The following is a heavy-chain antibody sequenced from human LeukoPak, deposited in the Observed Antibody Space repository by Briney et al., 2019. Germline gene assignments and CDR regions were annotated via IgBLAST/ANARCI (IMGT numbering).Heavy chain of an antibody. V-gene: IGHV3-21*01. Sequence: GGSLRLSCAASGFTFSSYSMNWVRQAPGKGLEWVSSIGSSSSYIYYADSVKGRFPISRDNAKNSLHLQMNSLRAEDTAVYYCAASTKHTAMVDYWGQGTLVTVSS. CDR2: IGSSSSYI. CDR1: GFTFSSYS. J-gene: IGHJ4*02. CDR3: AASTKHTAMVDY. D-gene: IGHD5-18*01.